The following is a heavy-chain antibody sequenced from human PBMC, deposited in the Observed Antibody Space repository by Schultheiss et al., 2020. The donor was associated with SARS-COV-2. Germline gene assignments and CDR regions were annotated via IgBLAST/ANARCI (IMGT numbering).Heavy chain of an antibody. CDR2: IYSGGST. CDR1: GFTVSSNY. V-gene: IGHV3-53*01. D-gene: IGHD3-3*01. CDR3: ARDFGVRNYYYYGMDV. Sequence: GGSLRLSCAASGFTVSSNYMSWVRQAPGKGLEWVSVIYSGGSTYYADSVKGRFTISRDNSKNTLYLQMNSLRAEDTAVYYCARDFGVRNYYYYGMDVWGQGTTVTVSS. J-gene: IGHJ6*02.